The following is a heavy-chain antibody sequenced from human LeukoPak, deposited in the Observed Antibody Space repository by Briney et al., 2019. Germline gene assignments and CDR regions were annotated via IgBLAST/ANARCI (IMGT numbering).Heavy chain of an antibody. CDR1: GFTFSSYW. D-gene: IGHD2-21*02. CDR2: IKQDGGEK. J-gene: IGHJ6*02. CDR3: ARDFIVVVTAMNYGMDV. V-gene: IGHV3-7*01. Sequence: GRSLRLSCAASGFTFSSYWMTWVRQAPGKGLERVANIKQDGGEKYYVDSVKGRFTISRDNAKNSLYLQMNSLRAEDTAVYYCARDFIVVVTAMNYGMDVWGQGTTVTVSS.